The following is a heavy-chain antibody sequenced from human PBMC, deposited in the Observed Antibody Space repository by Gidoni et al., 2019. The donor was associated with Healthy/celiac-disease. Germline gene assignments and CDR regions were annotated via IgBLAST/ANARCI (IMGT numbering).Heavy chain of an antibody. D-gene: IGHD4-4*01. V-gene: IGHV3-33*01. Sequence: QVQLVESGGGVVQPGWSLRLSCAASGFTFSSYGMHWVRQAPGKGLGWVAVIWYDGSNKYYADSVKGRFTIARDNSKNTLYLQMNSLRAEDTAVYYCARDKSNVAPMDVWGQGTTVTVSS. J-gene: IGHJ6*02. CDR1: GFTFSSYG. CDR2: IWYDGSNK. CDR3: ARDKSNVAPMDV.